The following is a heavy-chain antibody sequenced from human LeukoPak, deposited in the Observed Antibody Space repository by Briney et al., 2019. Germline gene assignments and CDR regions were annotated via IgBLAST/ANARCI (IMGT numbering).Heavy chain of an antibody. J-gene: IGHJ4*02. CDR2: IYYRGST. CDR3: ARGGDYGDLRYFDY. CDR1: GGSINNYY. D-gene: IGHD4-17*01. V-gene: IGHV4-59*01. Sequence: SETLSLTCTVPGGSINNYYWSWIRQPPGKGLEWIGYIYYRGSTNYNPSLKSRVTFSVDTSKNQFSLKLDSVTAADTAVYYCARGGDYGDLRYFDYWGQGTLVTVSS.